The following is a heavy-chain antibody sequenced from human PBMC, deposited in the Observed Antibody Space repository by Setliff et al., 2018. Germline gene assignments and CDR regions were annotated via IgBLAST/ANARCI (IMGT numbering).Heavy chain of an antibody. Sequence: GASVKVSCKASGGAFSTYSLSWVRQAPGQGFECVGRIIPILGITNYAQRFQGRVTITADDSTSTIYMDVSSLRAKDTATYYCAGTDAYCAGDCSISWGQGTLVTVSS. V-gene: IGHV1-69*13. J-gene: IGHJ5*02. D-gene: IGHD2-21*02. CDR2: IIPILGIT. CDR3: AGTDAYCAGDCSIS. CDR1: GGAFSTYS.